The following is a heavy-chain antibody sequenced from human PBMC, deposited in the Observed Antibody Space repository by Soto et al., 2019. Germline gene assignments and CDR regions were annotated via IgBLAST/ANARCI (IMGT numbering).Heavy chain of an antibody. CDR2: INAGNGNT. D-gene: IGHD2-8*01. V-gene: IGHV1-3*01. CDR3: ARGNIYCTNAVCYSYYYYGMDV. CDR1: GYTFTSYA. J-gene: IGHJ6*02. Sequence: ASVKVSCKASGYTFTSYAMHWVRQAPGQRLEWMGWINAGNGNTKYSQKFQGRVTITRDTSASTAYMELSSLRSEDTAVYYCARGNIYCTNAVCYSYYYYGMDVWGQGTTVTVSS.